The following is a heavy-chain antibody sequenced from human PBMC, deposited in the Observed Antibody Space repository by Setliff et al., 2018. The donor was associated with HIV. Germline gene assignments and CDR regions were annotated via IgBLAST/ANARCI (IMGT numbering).Heavy chain of an antibody. V-gene: IGHV1-8*02. CDR3: ARVGEMATIGYSYYYMDV. D-gene: IGHD5-12*01. CDR2: MNPNSGNT. Sequence: ASVKVSCKASGYTFSSYDINWVRQATGQGLEWMGWMNPNSGNTGYAQKFQARVTMTRDTSISTAYMELSSLRFDDPAVYYCARVGEMATIGYSYYYMDVWSKGTTVTVSS. J-gene: IGHJ6*03. CDR1: GYTFSSYD.